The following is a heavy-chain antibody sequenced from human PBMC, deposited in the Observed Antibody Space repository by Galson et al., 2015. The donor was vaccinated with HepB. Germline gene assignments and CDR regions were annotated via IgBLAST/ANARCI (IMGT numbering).Heavy chain of an antibody. CDR3: ASSLEHRYYYYGMDV. CDR1: GYTFTSYG. Sequence: SVKVSCKASGYTFTSYGISWVRQAPGQGLEWMGWISAYNGNTNYAQKLQGRVTMTTDTSTSTAYMELRSLRSDDTAAYYCASSLEHRYYYYGMDVWGQGTTVTVSS. CDR2: ISAYNGNT. D-gene: IGHD3-16*02. V-gene: IGHV1-18*01. J-gene: IGHJ6*02.